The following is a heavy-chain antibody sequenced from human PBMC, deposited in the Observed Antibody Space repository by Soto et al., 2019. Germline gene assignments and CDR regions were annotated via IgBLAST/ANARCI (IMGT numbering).Heavy chain of an antibody. CDR2: TYQSGSA. J-gene: IGHJ6*02. Sequence: PSETRSLTCTASGGSITSGGYSWTWIRQSPGKGLEWIGYTYQSGSAYYNPSLKSRVTISVDRSKNQFSLNLTSVTAADTAVYYCARDYYGMDVWGQGTTVTVSS. V-gene: IGHV4-30-2*06. CDR1: GGSITSGGYS. CDR3: ARDYYGMDV.